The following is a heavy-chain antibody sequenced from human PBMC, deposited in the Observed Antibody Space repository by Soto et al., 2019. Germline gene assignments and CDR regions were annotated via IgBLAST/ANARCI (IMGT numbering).Heavy chain of an antibody. CDR3: AAGGDTSDNYYGMEV. J-gene: IGHJ6*01. CDR2: INSDWSRT. D-gene: IGHD3-16*01. Sequence: GGSXRLSCASSGFTFISYCMHLFRQAPGKGLVLVSRINSDWSRTSYADSVKGRFTISRDNAKNTLYLQMNSLRAEDTAVYYCAAGGDTSDNYYGMEVWGQGTTV. CDR1: GFTFISYC. V-gene: IGHV3-74*01.